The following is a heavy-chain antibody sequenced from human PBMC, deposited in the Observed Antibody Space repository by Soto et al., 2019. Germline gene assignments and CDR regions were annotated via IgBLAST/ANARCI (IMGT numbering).Heavy chain of an antibody. CDR3: AKLDWNYVRGAHGMDV. CDR2: ISGSGGST. D-gene: IGHD1-7*01. Sequence: GGSLRLSCAASGFTFSSYAMSWVRQAPGKGLEWVSAISGSGGSTYYADSVKGRFTISRDNSKNTLYLQMNSLRAEDTAVYYCAKLDWNYVRGAHGMDVWGQGTTVTVSS. V-gene: IGHV3-23*01. J-gene: IGHJ6*02. CDR1: GFTFSSYA.